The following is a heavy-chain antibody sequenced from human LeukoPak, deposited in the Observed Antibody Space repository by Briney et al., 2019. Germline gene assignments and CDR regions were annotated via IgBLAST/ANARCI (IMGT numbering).Heavy chain of an antibody. CDR3: ARGREVGDGIDSFDI. V-gene: IGHV3-66*01. J-gene: IGHJ3*02. D-gene: IGHD1-26*01. Sequence: PGGSLRLSCAASGFTVSSNFMTWVRQAPGKGLEWVSVIYSGGSTYYAESVKGRFTISRDNSKNTLYLQMNSLRAEDTAVYYCARGREVGDGIDSFDIWGQGTMVTVSS. CDR2: IYSGGST. CDR1: GFTVSSNF.